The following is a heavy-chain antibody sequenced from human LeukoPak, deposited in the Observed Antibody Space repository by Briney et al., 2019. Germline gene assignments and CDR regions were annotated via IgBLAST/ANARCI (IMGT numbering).Heavy chain of an antibody. Sequence: GGSLRLSCAASGFTFSSYAMSWVRQAPGKGLEWVSAISGSGGSTYYADSVKGRFTISRDNSKNTLYLQMNSLRAEDTAVYYCAKWVQLVGATYYYGMDVWGQGTTVTLSS. CDR3: AKWVQLVGATYYYGMDV. CDR1: GFTFSSYA. V-gene: IGHV3-23*01. CDR2: ISGSGGST. D-gene: IGHD1-26*01. J-gene: IGHJ6*02.